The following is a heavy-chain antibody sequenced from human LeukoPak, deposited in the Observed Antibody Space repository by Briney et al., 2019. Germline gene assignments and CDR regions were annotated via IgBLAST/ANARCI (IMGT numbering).Heavy chain of an antibody. Sequence: GGSLRLSCATSGFTFSSHWMTWVRQAPGKGLEWLADINQGGSEKNYMDSVKGRFTISRDNAKNSLYLQMNSLRSEDTALYYCAKDNIRIVVAGTIDYWGQGTLVTVSS. CDR1: GFTFSSHW. CDR3: AKDNIRIVVAGTIDY. J-gene: IGHJ4*02. V-gene: IGHV3-7*03. D-gene: IGHD6-19*01. CDR2: INQGGSEK.